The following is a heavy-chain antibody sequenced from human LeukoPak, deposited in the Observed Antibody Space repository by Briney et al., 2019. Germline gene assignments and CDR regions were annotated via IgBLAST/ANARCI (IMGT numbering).Heavy chain of an antibody. Sequence: GGSLRLSCAASGFTISSNYMSWVRQAPGKGLEWVSVIYSGGNTYYADSVKGRFTISRDNSMNTLYLQMNSLRAEDTAVYYCASRSCTTTNCYAVGFDYWGQGTLVTVSS. J-gene: IGHJ4*02. V-gene: IGHV3-53*01. D-gene: IGHD2-2*01. CDR3: ASRSCTTTNCYAVGFDY. CDR2: IYSGGNT. CDR1: GFTISSNY.